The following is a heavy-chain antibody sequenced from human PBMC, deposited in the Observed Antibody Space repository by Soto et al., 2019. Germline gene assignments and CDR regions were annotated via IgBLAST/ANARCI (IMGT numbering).Heavy chain of an antibody. CDR3: APVHIEGQLRPGGYYYYGMDV. CDR2: FDPEDGET. CDR1: GYTLTELS. V-gene: IGHV1-24*01. D-gene: IGHD6-6*01. J-gene: IGHJ6*02. Sequence: ASVKGSCKVSGYTLTELSMHWVRQAPGKGREWMGGFDPEDGETIYAQKFQGRVTMTEDTSTDTAYMELSSLRSEDTAVYYCAPVHIEGQLRPGGYYYYGMDVWGQGTTVTVSS.